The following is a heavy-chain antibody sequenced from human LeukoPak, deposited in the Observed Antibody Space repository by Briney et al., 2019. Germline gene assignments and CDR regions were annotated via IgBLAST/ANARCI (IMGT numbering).Heavy chain of an antibody. J-gene: IGHJ5*02. CDR1: GGSINSYY. V-gene: IGHV4-59*01. CDR3: ARTVSGYYFNA. CDR2: VAYSGST. D-gene: IGHD5-12*01. Sequence: SETLSLTCTVSGGSINSYYWSWIRQPPGKGLEWIGYVAYSGSTNYNPSLKSRVTISLDTSKNQFSLKLSSATAADTAVYYCARTVSGYYFNAWGPGTLVTVSS.